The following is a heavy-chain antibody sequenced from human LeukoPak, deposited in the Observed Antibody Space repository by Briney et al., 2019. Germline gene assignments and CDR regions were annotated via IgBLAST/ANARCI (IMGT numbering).Heavy chain of an antibody. CDR3: ARGGGDRNPFDY. J-gene: IGHJ4*02. D-gene: IGHD4-17*01. Sequence: GGSLRLSCAASGFTVSSNYMTWVRQAPGKGLEWVSVIYSGGSTYYADSVKGRFIISRDNSKNTLYLQMNSLRAEDTAVYYCARGGGDRNPFDYWGQGTLVTVSP. V-gene: IGHV3-66*01. CDR1: GFTVSSNY. CDR2: IYSGGST.